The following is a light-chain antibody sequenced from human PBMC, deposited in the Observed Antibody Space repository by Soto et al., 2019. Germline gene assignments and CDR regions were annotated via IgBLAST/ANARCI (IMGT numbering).Light chain of an antibody. CDR2: AAS. Sequence: DIQMTQSPSSLSASVGGRVTITFRASQSISSYLNWYQQKPGRAPKLLIYAASSLQSGVPSRFSGSGSGTDFTLTISSLQPEDVATYYCQQSYSTPLTFGGGTKVDIK. CDR3: QQSYSTPLT. CDR1: QSISSY. V-gene: IGKV1-39*01. J-gene: IGKJ4*01.